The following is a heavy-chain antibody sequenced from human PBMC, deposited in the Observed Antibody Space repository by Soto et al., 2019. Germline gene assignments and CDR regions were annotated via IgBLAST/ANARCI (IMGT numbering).Heavy chain of an antibody. CDR1: GDSISSDYYH. V-gene: IGHV4-30-4*08. D-gene: IGHD2-21*02. J-gene: IGHJ6*02. CDR3: AREDDGGDSLDV. CDR2: IHHSGSI. Sequence: QVQLQQSGPGLVKPSQTLSLTCTVSGDSISSDYYHWTWIRQSPGKGLEGIGYIHHSGSILYNPSLKSRVTISVDTSKNQFSLHLTSVTAADTAVYFCAREDDGGDSLDVWVQGTTVTVSS.